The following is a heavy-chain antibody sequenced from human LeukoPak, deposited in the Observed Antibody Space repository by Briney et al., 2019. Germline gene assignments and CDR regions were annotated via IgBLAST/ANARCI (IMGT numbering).Heavy chain of an antibody. CDR2: FDPEDGET. CDR1: GYALTELS. D-gene: IGHD3-22*01. CDR3: ATAAETYYYDSSFTQFDY. J-gene: IGHJ4*02. V-gene: IGHV1-24*01. Sequence: ASVKVSCKVSGYALTELSMHWVRQAPGKGLEWMGGFDPEDGETIYAQKFQGRVTMTEDTSTDTAYMELSSLRSEDTAVYYCATAAETYYYDSSFTQFDYWGQETLVTVSS.